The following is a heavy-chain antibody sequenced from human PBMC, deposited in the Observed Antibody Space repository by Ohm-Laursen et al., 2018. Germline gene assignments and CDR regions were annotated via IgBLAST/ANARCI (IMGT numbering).Heavy chain of an antibody. V-gene: IGHV3-43*01. D-gene: IGHD3-22*01. J-gene: IGHJ5*02. CDR1: GFTFDDYT. CDR2: ISWDGGST. Sequence: SLRLSCAASGFTFDDYTMHWVRQAPGKGLEWVSLISWDGGSTYYADSVKGRFTISRDNSKNSLYLQMNSLRAEDTALYYCAKDFDSSGSGWFDPWGQGTLVTVSS. CDR3: AKDFDSSGSGWFDP.